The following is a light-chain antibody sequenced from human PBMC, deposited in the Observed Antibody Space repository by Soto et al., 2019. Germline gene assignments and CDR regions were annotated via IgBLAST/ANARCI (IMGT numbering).Light chain of an antibody. CDR3: QQLNSYL. Sequence: IQLTQSPSSLSASVGDRVTITCRASQGTSSYLAWYQQKPGKAPKLLIYAASTLQSGVPSRFSGSGSGTDFTLAISSLQHEDFATYYCQQLNSYLFGQGTKVEIK. J-gene: IGKJ1*01. V-gene: IGKV1-9*01. CDR1: QGTSSY. CDR2: AAS.